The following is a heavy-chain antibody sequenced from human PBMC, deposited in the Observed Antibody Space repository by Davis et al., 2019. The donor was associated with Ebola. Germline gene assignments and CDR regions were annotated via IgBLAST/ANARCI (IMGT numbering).Heavy chain of an antibody. D-gene: IGHD3-3*01. CDR1: GFTFDDYA. J-gene: IGHJ4*02. Sequence: SLKISCAASGFTFDDYAMHWVRQAPGKGLEWVSGISWNSGSIDYADSVKGRFTISRDNAKNSLYLQMNSLRAEDTALYYCAKGAIFGSLYYFDYWGQGTLVTVSS. CDR2: ISWNSGSI. V-gene: IGHV3-9*01. CDR3: AKGAIFGSLYYFDY.